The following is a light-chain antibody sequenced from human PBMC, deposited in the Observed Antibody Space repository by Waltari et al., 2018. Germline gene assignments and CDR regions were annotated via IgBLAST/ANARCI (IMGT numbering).Light chain of an antibody. V-gene: IGLV1-44*01. J-gene: IGLJ3*02. Sequence: QSVLTQPPSTSGTPGQRFTISCSGSTSNIGTNTVTWYQLLPGTAPKTVIFANYPRPSGVPDRFSASKSGTSASLVISGLQSEDEADYFCATWDDSLSGRVFGGGTKVTVL. CDR2: ANY. CDR1: TSNIGTNT. CDR3: ATWDDSLSGRV.